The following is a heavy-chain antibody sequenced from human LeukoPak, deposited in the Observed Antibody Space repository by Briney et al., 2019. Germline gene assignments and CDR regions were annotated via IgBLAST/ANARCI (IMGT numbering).Heavy chain of an antibody. CDR2: ISPGGEIP. Sequence: GGTLRLSCAASGFTFRIYGMNWVRQAPGKGLEWVSGISPGGEIPYYADSVKGRFTISRDNSKNTLYLQMNSLRAEDTAVYYCARDGFCSSTSCYIDYWGQGTLVTVSS. D-gene: IGHD2-2*02. CDR1: GFTFRIYG. CDR3: ARDGFCSSTSCYIDY. J-gene: IGHJ4*02. V-gene: IGHV3-23*01.